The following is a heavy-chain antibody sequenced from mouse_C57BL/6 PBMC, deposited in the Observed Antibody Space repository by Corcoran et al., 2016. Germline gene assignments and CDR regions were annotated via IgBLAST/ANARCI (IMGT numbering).Heavy chain of an antibody. J-gene: IGHJ2*01. CDR2: INTYSGVP. CDR1: GYTFTTYG. D-gene: IGHD1-1*01. Sequence: QIQLVQSGPELKKPGEPVKISCPASGYTFTTYGMSWVTQAPGKGLKWMGWINTYSGVPTYADDFKGRFAFSLETSASTAYLQINNLKNEDTATYVCARSHYYGSSTDYWGQGTTLTVSS. V-gene: IGHV9-3*01. CDR3: ARSHYYGSSTDY.